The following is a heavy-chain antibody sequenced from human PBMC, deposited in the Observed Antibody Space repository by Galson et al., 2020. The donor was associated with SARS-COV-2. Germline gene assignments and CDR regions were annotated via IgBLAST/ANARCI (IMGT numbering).Heavy chain of an antibody. CDR3: XXIXXDXLTGYYFGFDY. CDR2: IDWDDDK. CDR1: GFSLSTSGMC. D-gene: IGHD3-9*01. V-gene: IGHV2-70*01. Sequence: SGPTLVKPTQTLTLTCTFSGFSLSTSGMCVSWIRQPPGKALEWLALIDWDDDKYYSTSLKTRLTISKDTSKNHVVLTMTNMDPVDTATYYCXXIXXDXLTGYYFGFDYWGQGTLVTVSS. J-gene: IGHJ4*02.